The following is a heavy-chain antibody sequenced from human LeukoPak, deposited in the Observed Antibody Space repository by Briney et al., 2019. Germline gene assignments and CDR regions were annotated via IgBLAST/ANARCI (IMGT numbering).Heavy chain of an antibody. CDR1: GFTFDDYG. CDR3: ARIVVVAATVDSFDI. V-gene: IGHV3-20*04. Sequence: PGGSLRLSCAASGFTFDDYGMSWVRQAPGKGLEWVSGINWNGGSTGYADSVKGRFTISRDNAKNSLYLQMNCLRAEDTALYYCARIVVVAATVDSFDIWGQGTMVTVSS. D-gene: IGHD2-15*01. CDR2: INWNGGST. J-gene: IGHJ3*02.